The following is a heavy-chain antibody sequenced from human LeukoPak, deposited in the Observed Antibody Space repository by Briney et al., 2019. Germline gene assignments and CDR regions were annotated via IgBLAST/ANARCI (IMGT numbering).Heavy chain of an antibody. D-gene: IGHD3-22*01. CDR2: ISAYNGNT. CDR3: ARALSHYYDSSGYYYLHY. Sequence: ASVKLSCKASGYTFTSYGISWVRQAPGQGLEWMGWISAYNGNTNYAQKLQGRVTMTTDTSTSTAYMELRSLRSDDTAVYYCARALSHYYDSSGYYYLHYWGQGTLVTVSS. CDR1: GYTFTSYG. V-gene: IGHV1-18*01. J-gene: IGHJ4*02.